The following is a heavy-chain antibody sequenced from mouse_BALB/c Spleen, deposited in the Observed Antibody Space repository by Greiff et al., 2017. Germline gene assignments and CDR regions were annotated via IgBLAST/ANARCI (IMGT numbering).Heavy chain of an antibody. CDR1: GFSLTSYG. CDR2: IWSGGST. D-gene: IGHD1-2*01. V-gene: IGHV2-2*02. CDR3: ASPHYYGYDYYAMDY. Sequence: QVQLQQSGPGLVQPSQSLSITCTVSGFSLTSYGVHWVRQSPGKGLEWLGVIWSGGSTDYNAAFISRLSISKDNSKSQVFFKMNSLQANDTAIYYCASPHYYGYDYYAMDYWGQGTSVTVSS. J-gene: IGHJ4*01.